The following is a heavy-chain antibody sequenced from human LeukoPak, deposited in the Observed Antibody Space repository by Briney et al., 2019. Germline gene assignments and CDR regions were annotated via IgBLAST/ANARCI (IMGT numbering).Heavy chain of an antibody. CDR3: AREGGYDPYFDY. V-gene: IGHV3-33*01. CDR2: IWYDGSNK. D-gene: IGHD5-12*01. Sequence: AGRSLRLSCAASGFTFSSYGMHWVRQAPGKGLEWVAVIWYDGSNKYYADSVKGRFTISRDNSKVTLYLQMNSLRAEDTAVYYCAREGGYDPYFDYWGQGTLVTVSS. J-gene: IGHJ4*02. CDR1: GFTFSSYG.